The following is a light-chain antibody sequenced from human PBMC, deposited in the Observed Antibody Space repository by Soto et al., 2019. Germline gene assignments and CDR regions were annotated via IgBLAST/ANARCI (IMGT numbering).Light chain of an antibody. J-gene: IGKJ4*01. CDR3: QQRNNWPRLT. Sequence: EIVMTQSPATLSVSPGERATLSCRASQSVGTYLAWYQLKPGQAPRLLIYDASTRATGIPVRFSGSGSATDFTLTISRLEPEDFAIYYCQQRNNWPRLTFGGGTKVEIK. V-gene: IGKV3-11*01. CDR2: DAS. CDR1: QSVGTY.